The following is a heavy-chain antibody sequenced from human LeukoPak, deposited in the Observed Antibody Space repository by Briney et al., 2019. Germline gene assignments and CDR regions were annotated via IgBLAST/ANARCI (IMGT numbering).Heavy chain of an antibody. CDR3: ARDSSVSGTYYSRYFDY. V-gene: IGHV4-31*03. D-gene: IGHD3-10*01. J-gene: IGHJ4*02. CDR2: IYYSGST. CDR1: GGSVSSGGYY. Sequence: KPSQTLSLTCTVSGGSVSSGGYYWSWIRQHPGKGLEWIGYIYYSGSTYYNPSLRSRVAISVGTSKNQLSLKLSSVTAADTAVYYCARDSSVSGTYYSRYFDYWGQGTLVTVSS.